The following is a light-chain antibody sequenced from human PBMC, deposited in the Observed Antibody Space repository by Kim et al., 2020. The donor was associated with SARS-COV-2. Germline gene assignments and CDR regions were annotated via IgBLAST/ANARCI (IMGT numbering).Light chain of an antibody. CDR3: CSYGGSYTWV. V-gene: IGLV2-11*01. Sequence: LTQPRSVSGSPGQSVTISCTGTSSDVGNYDLVSWYQQLPGTAPTLMISDVNKRPSGVPDRFSGSKSGNTASLTISGLQAEDEGDYYCCSYGGSYTWVFGGGTKVTVL. J-gene: IGLJ3*02. CDR2: DVN. CDR1: SSDVGNYDL.